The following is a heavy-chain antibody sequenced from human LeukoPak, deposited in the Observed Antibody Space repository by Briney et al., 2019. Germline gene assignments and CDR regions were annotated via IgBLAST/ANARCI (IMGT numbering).Heavy chain of an antibody. CDR1: GGSIRSYY. CDR2: IYYTGST. Sequence: SETLSLTCTVSGGSIRSYYWSWMRQPPGKGLEWIGYIYYTGSTNYNPSLKTRVTISVDTSKNQISLKLTSVTAADTAVYYCARVGEMATIRDWGQGTLVSVSS. J-gene: IGHJ4*02. CDR3: ARVGEMATIRD. V-gene: IGHV4-59*01. D-gene: IGHD5-24*01.